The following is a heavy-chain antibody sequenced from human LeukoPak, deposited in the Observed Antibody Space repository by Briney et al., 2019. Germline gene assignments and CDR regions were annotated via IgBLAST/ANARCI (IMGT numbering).Heavy chain of an antibody. Sequence: GGSLRLSCAASGFTFSSYAMSWVRQAPGKGLEWVSVISGSSGSTYYADSVKGRFTISRDNSKNTLYLQMNSLRAEDTAVYYCVHCGGACYPCCGMDVWGQGTTVTVSS. CDR3: VHCGGACYPCCGMDV. CDR2: ISGSSGST. J-gene: IGHJ6*02. CDR1: GFTFSSYA. V-gene: IGHV3-23*01. D-gene: IGHD2-21*01.